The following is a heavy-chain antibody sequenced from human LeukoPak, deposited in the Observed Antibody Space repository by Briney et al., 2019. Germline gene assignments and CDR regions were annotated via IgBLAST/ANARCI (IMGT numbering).Heavy chain of an antibody. CDR2: ISYDGSNK. Sequence: PGGSLRLSCAASGFTFSSYAMHWVRQAPGKGLERVAVISYDGSNKYYADSVKGRFTISRDNSKNTLYLQMNSLRVEDTAMYYCAKDVRRCNGGCTWGQGTLVTVSS. D-gene: IGHD2-15*01. CDR1: GFTFSSYA. CDR3: AKDVRRCNGGCT. V-gene: IGHV3-30-3*01. J-gene: IGHJ5*02.